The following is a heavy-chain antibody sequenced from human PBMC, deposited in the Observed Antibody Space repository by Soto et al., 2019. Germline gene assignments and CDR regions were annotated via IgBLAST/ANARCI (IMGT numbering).Heavy chain of an antibody. V-gene: IGHV3-15*02. CDR1: GFTFSHAW. Sequence: EVQLVESGGALVRPGGSLRLSCVTSGFTFSHAWMNWVRQAPGKGLEWVGRIKSKADGGTTDSAAPVKGRFNISRDDSRNTLYLHMNSLKSDDTAMYYCTTGRYCTGGWCYMAAGSWGPGTLVTVSS. J-gene: IGHJ5*02. D-gene: IGHD2-15*01. CDR3: TTGRYCTGGWCYMAAGS. CDR2: IKSKADGGTT.